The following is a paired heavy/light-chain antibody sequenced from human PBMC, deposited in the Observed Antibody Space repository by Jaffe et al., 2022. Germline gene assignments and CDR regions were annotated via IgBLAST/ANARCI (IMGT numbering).Heavy chain of an antibody. J-gene: IGHJ4*02. V-gene: IGHV1-3*01. CDR1: GYTFTSYA. CDR3: ARDMEYYYDSSGYSFDY. Sequence: QVQLVQSGAEVKKPGASVKVSCKASGYTFTSYAMHWVRQAPGQRLEWMGWINAGNGNTKYSQKFQGRVTITRDTSASTAYMELSSLRSEDTAVYYCARDMEYYYDSSGYSFDYWGQGTLVTVSS. CDR2: INAGNGNT. D-gene: IGHD3-22*01.
Light chain of an antibody. CDR1: SSNIGSNY. CDR2: RNN. Sequence: QSVLTQPPSASGTPGQRVTISCSGSSSNIGSNYVYWYQQLPGTAPKLLIYRNNQRPSGVPDRFSGSKSGTSASLAISGLRSEDEADYYCAAWDDSLGWVFGGGTKLTVL. CDR3: AAWDDSLGWV. V-gene: IGLV1-47*01. J-gene: IGLJ3*02.